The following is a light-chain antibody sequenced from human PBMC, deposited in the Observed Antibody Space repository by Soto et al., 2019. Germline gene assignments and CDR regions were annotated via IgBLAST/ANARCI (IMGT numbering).Light chain of an antibody. CDR1: SSDVGAYKY. V-gene: IGLV2-14*01. J-gene: IGLJ1*01. CDR2: DVS. CDR3: ISYTSSDTDV. Sequence: QSALTQPASVSGSPGQSITISCTGTSSDVGAYKYVSWYQQHPGKAPKLMIYDVSSRPSGVSNRFSGSKSGNTASLIISGLQAEDEADYYCISYTSSDTDVFGTGTQLTVL.